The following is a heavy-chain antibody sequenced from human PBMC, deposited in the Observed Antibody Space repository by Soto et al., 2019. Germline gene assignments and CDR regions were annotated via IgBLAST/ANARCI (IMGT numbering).Heavy chain of an antibody. V-gene: IGHV3-30-3*01. CDR3: AREPGTPHYFDY. CDR2: ISYDGSNK. CDR1: GFTFSSYA. J-gene: IGHJ4*02. D-gene: IGHD2-15*01. Sequence: TGGSLRLSCAASGFTFSSYAMHWVRQAPGKGLEWVAVISYDGSNKYYADSVKGRFTISRDNSKNTLYLQMNSLRAEDTAVYYCAREPGTPHYFDYWGQGTLVTVSS.